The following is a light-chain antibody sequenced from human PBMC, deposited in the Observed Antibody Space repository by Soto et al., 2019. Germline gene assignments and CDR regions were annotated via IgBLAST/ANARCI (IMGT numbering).Light chain of an antibody. Sequence: SPLCTSVVDSAVVTLPASQTINDWLAWYQQKPGKASKLLIPDASNLDSGVPSRFGGSGSGTELTLTISSLQPDDFETYYGQQYNSYPWTFGQGTKVDIK. CDR2: DAS. J-gene: IGKJ1*01. CDR1: QTINDW. CDR3: QQYNSYPWT. V-gene: IGKV1-5*01.